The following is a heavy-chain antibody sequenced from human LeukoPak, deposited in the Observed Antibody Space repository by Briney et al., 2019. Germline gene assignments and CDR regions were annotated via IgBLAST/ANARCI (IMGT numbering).Heavy chain of an antibody. V-gene: IGHV4-38-2*01. J-gene: IGHJ2*01. CDR3: ARLSYSSGWYQYWYFDL. CDR1: GYSITSDYY. CDR2: IYYSGST. Sequence: PSETLSLTCVVSGYSITSDYYWGWIRQPPGKGLEWIGSIYYSGSTYYNPSLKSRVTISVDTSKNQFSLKLSSVTAADTAVYYCARLSYSSGWYQYWYFDLWGRGTLVTVSS. D-gene: IGHD6-19*01.